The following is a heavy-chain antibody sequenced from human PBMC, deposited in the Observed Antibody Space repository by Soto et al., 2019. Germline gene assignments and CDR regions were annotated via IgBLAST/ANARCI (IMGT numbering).Heavy chain of an antibody. J-gene: IGHJ3*01. CDR2: IKQDGSQT. CDR1: GFTFSNYW. D-gene: IGHD3-22*01. CDR3: ARGDYYDTSGPFSDAFDV. Sequence: PGGSLRLSCAASGFTFSNYWMSWVRQAPGKGLEWVANIKQDGSQTWSVDSVKGRFTISRDNAKNSLYLQMNSLRAEDTAVYYCARGDYYDTSGPFSDAFDVWGRGTMVTVSS. V-gene: IGHV3-7*04.